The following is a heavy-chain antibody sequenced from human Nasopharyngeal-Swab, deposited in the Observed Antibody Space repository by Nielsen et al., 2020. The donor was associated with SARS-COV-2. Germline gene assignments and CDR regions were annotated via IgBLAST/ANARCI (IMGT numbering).Heavy chain of an antibody. J-gene: IGHJ4*02. V-gene: IGHV3-21*01. D-gene: IGHD3-22*01. Sequence: VRQAPGKGLEWVSSISSSSSYIYYADSVKGRFTISRDNAKNSQYLQMNSLRAEDTAVYYCAREGAYYYDSSGYLPLDYWGQGTLVTVSS. CDR2: ISSSSSYI. CDR3: AREGAYYYDSSGYLPLDY.